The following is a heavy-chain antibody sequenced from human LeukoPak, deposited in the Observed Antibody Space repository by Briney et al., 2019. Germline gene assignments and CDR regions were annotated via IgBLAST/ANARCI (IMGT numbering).Heavy chain of an antibody. J-gene: IGHJ4*02. V-gene: IGHV4-39*01. D-gene: IGHD3-10*01. CDR3: ARLVRGVIQYYFDY. CDR2: IYYSGGT. Sequence: PSETLSLTCTVSGGSISSSSYYWGWIRQPPGKGLEWIGSIYYSGGTYYNPSLKSRVTISVDTSKNQFSLKLSSVTAADTAVYYCARLVRGVIQYYFDYWGQGTLVTVSS. CDR1: GGSISSSSYY.